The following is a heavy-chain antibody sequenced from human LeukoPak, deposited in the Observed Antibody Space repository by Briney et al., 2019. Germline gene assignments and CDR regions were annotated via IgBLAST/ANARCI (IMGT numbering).Heavy chain of an antibody. D-gene: IGHD3-3*01. J-gene: IGHJ4*02. CDR1: GFTFSSYS. CDR3: ASLYYDFWSGHDY. Sequence: QTGGSLSLSCAASGFTFSSYSMNWVRQAPGKGLEWVSYISSSSSTIYYADSVKGRFTISRDNAKNSLYLQMNSLRAEDTAVYYCASLYYDFWSGHDYWGQGTLVTVSS. V-gene: IGHV3-48*01. CDR2: ISSSSSTI.